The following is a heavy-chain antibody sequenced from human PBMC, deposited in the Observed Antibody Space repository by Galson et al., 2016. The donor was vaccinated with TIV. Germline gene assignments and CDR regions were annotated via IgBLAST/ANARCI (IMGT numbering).Heavy chain of an antibody. Sequence: SLRLSCAASEITVSRNYMSWVRQAPGGGLEWVSTIYSSGDTYYADSVKGRSTISRENYKNTLYLQMSGLRTEDTAVYYCSRYRFFDASGYYYYYHGMDVWVQPTTVTVSS. J-gene: IGHJ6*02. D-gene: IGHD3-22*01. CDR1: EITVSRNY. V-gene: IGHV3-66*02. CDR3: SRYRFFDASGYYYYYHGMDV. CDR2: IYSSGDT.